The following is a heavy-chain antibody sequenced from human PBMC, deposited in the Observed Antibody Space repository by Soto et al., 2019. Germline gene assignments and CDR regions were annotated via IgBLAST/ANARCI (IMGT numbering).Heavy chain of an antibody. Sequence: QVQLVQSGAEVKKPGASVKVSCKASGYTFTSYDINWVRQATGQGLEWMGWMNPNSGNTGYAQKFQGRVTMTRNTSISTAYMELSSLRSEDTAVYYCARGRSSSWYTPAGYYGMDVWGQGTTVTVSS. CDR2: MNPNSGNT. CDR3: ARGRSSSWYTPAGYYGMDV. CDR1: GYTFTSYD. V-gene: IGHV1-8*01. J-gene: IGHJ6*02. D-gene: IGHD6-13*01.